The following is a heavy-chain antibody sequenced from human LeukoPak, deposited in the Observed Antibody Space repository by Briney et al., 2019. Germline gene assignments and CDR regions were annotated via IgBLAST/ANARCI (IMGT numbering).Heavy chain of an antibody. J-gene: IGHJ4*02. Sequence: PSETLSLTCTVSGGSISSYSWSWIRQPPGKGLEWIGYIYTSGSTNYNPSLKSRVTISVDTSKNQFSLKLSSVTDADTAVYYCARRPGGATGYYFDYWGQGTLVTVSS. CDR1: GGSISSYS. D-gene: IGHD1-26*01. CDR3: ARRPGGATGYYFDY. V-gene: IGHV4-4*09. CDR2: IYTSGST.